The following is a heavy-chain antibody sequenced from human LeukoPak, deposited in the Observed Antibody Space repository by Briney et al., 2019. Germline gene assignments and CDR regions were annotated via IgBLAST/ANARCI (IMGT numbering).Heavy chain of an antibody. Sequence: GGSLRLSCAASGFTFRTYGMHWVRQAPGKGLEYVSGIGPDGGTTHYAKSVKGRFTISRDNSKNMVYLQMGSLRADDMAVYYCARGAQLTDYWGQGTLVTVSS. J-gene: IGHJ4*02. CDR1: GFTFRTYG. D-gene: IGHD6-13*01. V-gene: IGHV3-64*01. CDR2: IGPDGGTT. CDR3: ARGAQLTDY.